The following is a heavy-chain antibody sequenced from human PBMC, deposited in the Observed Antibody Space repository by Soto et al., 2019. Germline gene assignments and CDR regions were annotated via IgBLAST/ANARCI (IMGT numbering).Heavy chain of an antibody. V-gene: IGHV4-59*04. CDR1: GGSISNYY. D-gene: IGHD5-18*01. J-gene: IGHJ4*02. CDR3: ARLVDTALVRLVGYYFDY. Sequence: PSETLSLTCTVSGGSISNYYWSWIRQPPGKGLEWIGNMYYSGSTYYNPSLKSRVTISVDTSKNQFSLRLSSVTAADTAVYYCARLVDTALVRLVGYYFDYWGQGTRLTVSS. CDR2: MYYSGST.